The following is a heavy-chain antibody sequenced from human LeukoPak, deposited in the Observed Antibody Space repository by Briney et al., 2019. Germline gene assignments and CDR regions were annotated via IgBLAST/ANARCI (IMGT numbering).Heavy chain of an antibody. CDR3: VRVRYSGSWFPVPNFDC. CDR2: IYTSGDT. V-gene: IGHV3-66*01. J-gene: IGHJ4*02. D-gene: IGHD1-26*01. CDR1: GVTVSGSY. Sequence: GGSLRLSCAASGVTVSGSYMSWVRQAPGKGLEWVSVIYTSGDTYYADSVKGRFTISRDSSKTTLYLQMNTLRTEDTAVYYCVRVRYSGSWFPVPNFDCWGQGTLVTVSS.